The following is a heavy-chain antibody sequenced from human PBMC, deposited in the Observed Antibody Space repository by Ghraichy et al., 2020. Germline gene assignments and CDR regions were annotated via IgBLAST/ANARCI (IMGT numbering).Heavy chain of an antibody. CDR2: ISGSAGCT. Sequence: GESLNISCAASGFTFSNYAMSWVRQAPGKGLEWVSAISGSAGCTYYAESVKGRFTVSRDNSKDTVYLQMDSLGVEDTAAYYCAKFPGLAGVHYYESGTDFTWGQGNLVTVSS. V-gene: IGHV3-23*01. CDR1: GFTFSNYA. J-gene: IGHJ5*02. CDR3: AKFPGLAGVHYYESGTDFT. D-gene: IGHD3-10*01.